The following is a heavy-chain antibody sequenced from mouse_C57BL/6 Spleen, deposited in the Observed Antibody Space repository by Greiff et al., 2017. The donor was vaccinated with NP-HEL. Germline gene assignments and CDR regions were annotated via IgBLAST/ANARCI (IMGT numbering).Heavy chain of an antibody. Sequence: VQLQQSGPVLVKPGASVKMSCKASGYTFTDYYMNWVKQSHGKSLEWIGVINPYNGGTSYNQKFKGKATLTVDKSSSTAYMELNSLTSEDSAVYYCARGDYYYGSSYGYFDVWGTGTTVTVSS. CDR1: GYTFTDYY. J-gene: IGHJ1*03. D-gene: IGHD1-1*01. CDR3: ARGDYYYGSSYGYFDV. CDR2: INPYNGGT. V-gene: IGHV1-19*01.